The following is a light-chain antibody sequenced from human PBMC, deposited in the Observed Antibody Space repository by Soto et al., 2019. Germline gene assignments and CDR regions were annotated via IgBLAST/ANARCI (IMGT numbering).Light chain of an antibody. Sequence: IVITRSPGTVSVSPVERGSRSRRASQSVRTNLAWYQHKPGQAPRLLIYGASNRATGIPDRFSGSGSGTEFTLTISSLQPDDFATYYCQHYKMYSPWTFGQGTKVDI. CDR1: QSVRTN. V-gene: IGKV3D-15*01. J-gene: IGKJ1*01. CDR2: GAS. CDR3: QHYKMYSPWT.